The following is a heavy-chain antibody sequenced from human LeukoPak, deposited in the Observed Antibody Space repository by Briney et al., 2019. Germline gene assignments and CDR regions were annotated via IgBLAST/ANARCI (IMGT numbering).Heavy chain of an antibody. CDR3: ARDALYYYDSSGAFDI. J-gene: IGHJ3*02. Sequence: GASVKVSCKASGYTFTGYYMHWMRRAPGQGLEWMGWINPNSGGTNYAQKFQGRVTMTRDTSISTAYMELSRLRSDDTAVYYCARDALYYYDSSGAFDIWGQGTMVTVSS. D-gene: IGHD3-22*01. CDR2: INPNSGGT. CDR1: GYTFTGYY. V-gene: IGHV1-2*02.